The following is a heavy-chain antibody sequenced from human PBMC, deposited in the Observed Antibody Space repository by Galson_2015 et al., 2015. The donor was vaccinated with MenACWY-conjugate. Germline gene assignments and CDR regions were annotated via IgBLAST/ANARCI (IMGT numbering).Heavy chain of an antibody. Sequence: SLRLSCAASGFIFNTYWMHWVRHAPGKGLVWVSRINPEGSSTTYADSVKDRFTISRDNAKNTLYLQMNGLRPEDTAVFYCAKSRGASFYFDSWGQAALVTVSS. CDR1: GFIFNTYW. V-gene: IGHV3-74*01. J-gene: IGHJ4*02. D-gene: IGHD1-26*01. CDR2: INPEGSST. CDR3: AKSRGASFYFDS.